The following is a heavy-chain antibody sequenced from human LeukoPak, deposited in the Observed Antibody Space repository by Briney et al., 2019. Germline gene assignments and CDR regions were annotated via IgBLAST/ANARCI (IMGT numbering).Heavy chain of an antibody. CDR1: GFTFSRYW. CDR2: IKEDGSEK. CDR3: ARQKAVVVVAATPDEDYGDYVDYYYYMDV. V-gene: IGHV3-7*01. Sequence: AGGSLRLSCAASGFTFSRYWMSWVRQAPGKGLEWVANIKEDGSEKYYVDSVEGRLTISRDNAKNSLSLQIKSLRAEDTAVYYCARQKAVVVVAATPDEDYGDYVDYYYYMDVWGKGTTVTVSS. J-gene: IGHJ6*03. D-gene: IGHD2-15*01.